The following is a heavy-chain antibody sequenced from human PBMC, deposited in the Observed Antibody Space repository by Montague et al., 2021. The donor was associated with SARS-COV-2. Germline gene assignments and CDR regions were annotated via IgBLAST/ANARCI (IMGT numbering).Heavy chain of an antibody. J-gene: IGHJ5*02. V-gene: IGHV4-39*01. CDR2: IYYSGST. D-gene: IGHD3-10*01. CDR1: GGSISSSNNY. Sequence: SETLSLTCTVSGGSISSSNNYWGWIRQPPGKGLEWIGSIYYSGSTYYNSSLKSRVTISVDTSKNQFSLKLNSVTAADTAVYYCARLVWFGELSSENWFDPWGQGTLVTVSS. CDR3: ARLVWFGELSSENWFDP.